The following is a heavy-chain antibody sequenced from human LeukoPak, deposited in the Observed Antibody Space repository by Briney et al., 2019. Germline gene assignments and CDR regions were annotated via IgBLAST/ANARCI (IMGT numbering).Heavy chain of an antibody. CDR2: IIPIFGTA. J-gene: IGHJ3*02. CDR1: GYTFTSYG. CDR3: ARDGYNAFDI. D-gene: IGHD5-24*01. V-gene: IGHV1-69*13. Sequence: GASVKVSCKTSGYTFTSYGISWVRQAPGQGLEWMGGIIPIFGTANYAQKFQGRVTITADESTSTAYMELSSLRSEDTAVYYCARDGYNAFDIWGQGTMVTVSS.